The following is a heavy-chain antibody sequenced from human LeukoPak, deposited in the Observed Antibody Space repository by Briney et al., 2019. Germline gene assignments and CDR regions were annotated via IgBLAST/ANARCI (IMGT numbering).Heavy chain of an antibody. Sequence: GGSLRLSCAASGFTVSSNYMSWVRQAPGKGLEWVSVIYSGGSTYYADSVKGRFTISRDSSKNTLYLQMNSLRAEDTAVYYCARDTYNHYYYYGMDVWGQGTTVTVSS. CDR2: IYSGGST. CDR3: ARDTYNHYYYYGMDV. D-gene: IGHD1-1*01. J-gene: IGHJ6*02. V-gene: IGHV3-53*01. CDR1: GFTVSSNY.